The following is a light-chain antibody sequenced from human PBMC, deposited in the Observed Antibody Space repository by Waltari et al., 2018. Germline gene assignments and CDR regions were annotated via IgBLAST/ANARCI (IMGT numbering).Light chain of an antibody. V-gene: IGKV1-39*01. CDR3: QQSNSTPYT. CDR2: AAS. CDR1: QSISSY. Sequence: DIQMTQSPSSLSASVGDRVTVTCRSSQSISSYLNWYQQKPGKAPKLLIYAASSFQNGVPSRFSGSGSGTDFTLTISSLQPEDFATYYCQQSNSTPYTFGQGTKLEIK. J-gene: IGKJ2*01.